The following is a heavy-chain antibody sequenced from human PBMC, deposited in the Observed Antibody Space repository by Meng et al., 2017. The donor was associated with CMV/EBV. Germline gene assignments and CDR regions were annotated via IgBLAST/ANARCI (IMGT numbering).Heavy chain of an antibody. CDR1: GGSISSSSYY. J-gene: IGHJ3*02. CDR2: IYYSAST. D-gene: IGHD3-22*01. V-gene: IGHV4-39*01. CDR3: ARREGYYDSSGSRDAFDI. Sequence: SETLSLTCTVSGGSISSSSYYWGWIRQPPGKGLEWIGSIYYSASTYYNPSLKSRVTISVDTSKNQFSLKLSSVTAADTAVYYCARREGYYDSSGSRDAFDIWGQGTMVTVSS.